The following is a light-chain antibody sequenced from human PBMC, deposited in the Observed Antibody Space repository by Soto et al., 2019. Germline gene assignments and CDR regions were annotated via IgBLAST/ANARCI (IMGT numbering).Light chain of an antibody. V-gene: IGKV1-5*01. CDR1: QSITIW. CDR2: DAS. J-gene: IGKJ5*01. CDR3: KQYSHLIT. Sequence: DLHMTQSRSSLAACLGYSVTMTCRASQSITIWLAWYQQKLGKAPKLLIYDASNLETGVPSRFSGSGSGTDFTFTISRLQTEDIATYYCKQYSHLITFGQGSRLEIK.